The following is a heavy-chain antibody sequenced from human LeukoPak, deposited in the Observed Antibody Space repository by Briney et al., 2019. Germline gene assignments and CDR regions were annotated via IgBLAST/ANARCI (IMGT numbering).Heavy chain of an antibody. CDR3: ARRGYNYAYVFDY. J-gene: IGHJ4*02. D-gene: IGHD5-18*01. Sequence: GESLKISCKGSGYSFTSYWIGWVRQMPGKGLEWMGIIYPGDSDTKCSPSFQGQVTISADKSISTAYLQWSSLKASDTAMYYCARRGYNYAYVFDYWGQGTLVTVSS. V-gene: IGHV5-51*01. CDR2: IYPGDSDT. CDR1: GYSFTSYW.